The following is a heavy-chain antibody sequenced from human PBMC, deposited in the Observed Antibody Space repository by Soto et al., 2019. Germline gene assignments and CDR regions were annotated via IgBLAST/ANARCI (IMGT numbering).Heavy chain of an antibody. V-gene: IGHV4-59*07. J-gene: IGHJ6*02. Sequence: QVQLQESGPGLVKPSDTLSLTCSVSGGSISGFYWGWVRQPPEKGLEWIGYIYHTGTTNYNPSHSGRVTLSPDTSKNQFSLDLTAVTAADTAVYFCARRSSFYYDGLDVWGQGTTVSVSS. CDR1: GGSISGFY. CDR2: IYHTGTT. CDR3: ARRSSFYYDGLDV.